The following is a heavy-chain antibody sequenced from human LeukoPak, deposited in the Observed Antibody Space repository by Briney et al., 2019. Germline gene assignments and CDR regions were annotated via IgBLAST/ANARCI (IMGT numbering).Heavy chain of an antibody. J-gene: IGHJ4*02. D-gene: IGHD6-6*01. Sequence: GGSLRLSCAASGFTFSSYAMSWVRQAAGKGLEWGSAISGSGGSTYYADSVKGRFTISRDNSKNTLYLQMNSLGAEDTAVYYSAKGFSSSSPNYFDYWGQGTLVTVSS. CDR3: AKGFSSSSPNYFDY. CDR1: GFTFSSYA. CDR2: ISGSGGST. V-gene: IGHV3-23*01.